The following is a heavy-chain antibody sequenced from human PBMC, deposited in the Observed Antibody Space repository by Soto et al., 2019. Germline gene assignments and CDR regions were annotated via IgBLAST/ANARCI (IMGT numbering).Heavy chain of an antibody. CDR3: ATEAPNCSSTSCYFSTWFEP. Sequence: ASVKVSCKVSGYTLTELSMHWVRQAPGKGLEWMGGFDPEDGETIYAQKFQGRVTMTEDTSTDTAYMELSSLRSEDTAVYYCATEAPNCSSTSCYFSTWFEPWGQGTLVTVSS. CDR1: GYTLTELS. CDR2: FDPEDGET. V-gene: IGHV1-24*01. D-gene: IGHD2-2*01. J-gene: IGHJ5*02.